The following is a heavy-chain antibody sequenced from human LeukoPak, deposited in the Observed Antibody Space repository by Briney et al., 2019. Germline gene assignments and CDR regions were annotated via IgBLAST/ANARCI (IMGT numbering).Heavy chain of an antibody. Sequence: LRASVKVSCKASGGTFSSYAISWVRQAPGQGLEWMGGIIPIFGTANYAQKFQGRVTITTDDSTSTAYMELSSLRSEDTAVYYCARDPRAYCGGDCYSVGDAFDIWGQGTMVTVSP. CDR1: GGTFSSYA. J-gene: IGHJ3*02. CDR2: IIPIFGTA. CDR3: ARDPRAYCGGDCYSVGDAFDI. V-gene: IGHV1-69*05. D-gene: IGHD2-21*02.